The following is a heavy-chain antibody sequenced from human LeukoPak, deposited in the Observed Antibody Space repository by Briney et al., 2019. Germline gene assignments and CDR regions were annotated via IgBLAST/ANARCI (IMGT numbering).Heavy chain of an antibody. J-gene: IGHJ4*02. CDR3: ARLDFGDGYNYDFDY. CDR1: GGSISGSSYY. V-gene: IGHV4-39*01. Sequence: SETLSLTCTVSGGSISGSSYYWGWIRQPPGKGLEWIGSIYYSGSTYYNPSLKSRVTISVDTSKNQFSLKLSSVTAADTAVYYCARLDFGDGYNYDFDYWGQGTLVTVSS. D-gene: IGHD5-24*01. CDR2: IYYSGST.